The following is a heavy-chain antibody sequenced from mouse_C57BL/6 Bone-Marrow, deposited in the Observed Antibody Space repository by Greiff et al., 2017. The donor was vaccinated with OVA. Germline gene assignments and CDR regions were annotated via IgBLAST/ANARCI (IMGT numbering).Heavy chain of an antibody. CDR2: IYPYNGVS. CDR1: CYSFTGYY. J-gene: IGHJ1*03. CDR3: AKPGSSWYFDV. Sequence: EVKLVESGPELVKPGASVKISCKASCYSFTGYYMHWVKQSHGNILDWIGYIYPYNGVSSYNQKFKGKATLTVDKSSSTAYMELRSLTSEDSAVYYCAKPGSSWYFDVWGTGTTVTVSS. D-gene: IGHD1-1*01. V-gene: IGHV1-31*01.